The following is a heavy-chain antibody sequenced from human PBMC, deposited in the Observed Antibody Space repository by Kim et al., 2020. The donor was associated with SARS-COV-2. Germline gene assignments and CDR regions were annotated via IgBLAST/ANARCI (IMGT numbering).Heavy chain of an antibody. J-gene: IGHJ3*01. CDR2: ISWNSNSI. V-gene: IGHV3-9*01. CDR1: GFTFGDYA. Sequence: GGSLRLSCVASGFTFGDYAMHWVRQVPGKGLEWVSSISWNSNSIDYADSVRGRFTVSRDNAKNSLYLQIDGLRYEDTALYYCAKVFIGESLYDLWSGTAIAFDFWGQGTLVTVSS. D-gene: IGHD3-3*01. CDR3: AKVFIGESLYDLWSGTAIAFDF.